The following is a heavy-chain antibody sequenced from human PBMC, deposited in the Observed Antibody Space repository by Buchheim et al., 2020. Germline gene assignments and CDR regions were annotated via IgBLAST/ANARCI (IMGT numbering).Heavy chain of an antibody. CDR1: GGSVSSGSYY. D-gene: IGHD3-10*01. CDR3: ARRYGSGSYYRAGFDY. V-gene: IGHV4-61*01. CDR2: IYYSGST. J-gene: IGHJ4*02. Sequence: QVQLQESGPGLVKPSETLSLTCTVSGGSVSSGSYYWSWIRQPPGKGLEWIGYIYYSGSTNYNPSLKSRVTISVDTSKNQFSLKLSSVTAADTAVYYCARRYGSGSYYRAGFDYWGQGTL.